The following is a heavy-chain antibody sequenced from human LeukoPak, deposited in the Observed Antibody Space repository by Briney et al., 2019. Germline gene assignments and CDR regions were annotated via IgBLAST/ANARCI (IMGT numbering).Heavy chain of an antibody. J-gene: IGHJ4*02. CDR2: ISSSGNSR. CDR3: ARGKYSSSLDY. D-gene: IGHD6-13*01. Sequence: GGSLRLSCAASGFTFSSYSMNWVRQAPGKGLEWVSYISSSGNSREYADSVKGRFTISRDNAWDSLHLQMNSLRVEDTAVYYCARGKYSSSLDYWGQGTLVTVSS. V-gene: IGHV3-48*04. CDR1: GFTFSSYS.